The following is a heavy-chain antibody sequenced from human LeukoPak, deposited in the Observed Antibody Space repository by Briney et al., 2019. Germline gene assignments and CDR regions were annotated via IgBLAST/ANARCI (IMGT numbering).Heavy chain of an antibody. CDR1: GLTFNNYA. CDR3: AKDTYSYGSPFDY. V-gene: IGHV3-23*01. Sequence: GGSLRLSCAASGLTFNNYAMSWVRQAPGKGLEWVSTISGSGGSTYYADSVKGRFSIYRDNSKNTLYLQMHSLRAEDTAVYYCAKDTYSYGSPFDYWGQGTLVTVSS. D-gene: IGHD5-18*01. J-gene: IGHJ4*02. CDR2: ISGSGGST.